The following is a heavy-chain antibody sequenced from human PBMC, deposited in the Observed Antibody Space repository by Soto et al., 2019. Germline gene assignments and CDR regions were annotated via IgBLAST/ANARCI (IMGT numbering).Heavy chain of an antibody. CDR1: GDSVSSNSAA. CDR2: TYYRSKWYN. V-gene: IGHV6-1*01. D-gene: IGHD6-13*01. CDR3: ARVGIAAAGTEQGWFDP. J-gene: IGHJ5*02. Sequence: SQSLALTCAISGDSVSSNSAAWNWIRQSPSRGLEWLGRTYYRSKWYNDYAVSVKSRITINPDTSKNQFSLQLNSVTPEDTAVYYCARVGIAAAGTEQGWFDPWGQGTLVTVSS.